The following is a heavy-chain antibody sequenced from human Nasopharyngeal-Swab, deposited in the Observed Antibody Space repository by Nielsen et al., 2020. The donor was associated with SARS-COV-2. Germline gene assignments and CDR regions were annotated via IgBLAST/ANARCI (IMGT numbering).Heavy chain of an antibody. D-gene: IGHD5-12*01. CDR3: ARSLDGYDYFDY. CDR2: ISYDGSNK. V-gene: IGHV3-30-3*01. J-gene: IGHJ4*01. Sequence: VCLAPAMGLEWLAVISYDGSNKYYADSMKGRFTIFRDNSKNTLYLQMNSLRAEDTAVYYCARSLDGYDYFDYWGQGTLVTVSS.